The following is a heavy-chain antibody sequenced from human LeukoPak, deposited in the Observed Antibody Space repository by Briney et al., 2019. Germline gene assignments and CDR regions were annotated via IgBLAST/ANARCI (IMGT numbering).Heavy chain of an antibody. D-gene: IGHD6-19*01. CDR3: ARDLQLAVAGTGDY. J-gene: IGHJ4*02. Sequence: GGSLRLSCAASGFTFSSYSMNWVRQAPGKGLEWVSYISSSSTIYYADSVKGRFTISRDNAKNSLYLQMNSLRDEDTAVYYCARDLQLAVAGTGDYWGQGTLVTVSS. CDR2: ISSSSTI. V-gene: IGHV3-48*02. CDR1: GFTFSSYS.